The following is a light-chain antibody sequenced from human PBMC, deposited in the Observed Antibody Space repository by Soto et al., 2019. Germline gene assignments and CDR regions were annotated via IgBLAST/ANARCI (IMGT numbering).Light chain of an antibody. CDR1: QDISNC. CDR3: QQYENLPS. CDR2: DAS. J-gene: IGKJ4*01. Sequence: DIQLTQSPSSVSASKGDRVTITCQASQDISNCLNWHQPKPGKAPKALIHDASNLATGVPSRLSVSGSGTDFTFSIKSLQPEDVGTYDCQQYENLPSFGGGTKVDIK. V-gene: IGKV1-33*01.